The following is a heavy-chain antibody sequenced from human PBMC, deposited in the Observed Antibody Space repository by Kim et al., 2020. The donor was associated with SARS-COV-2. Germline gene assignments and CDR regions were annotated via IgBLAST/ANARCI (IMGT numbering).Heavy chain of an antibody. V-gene: IGHV3-7*03. Sequence: GGSLRLSCAASGFTFSSYWMSWVRQAPGKGLEWVANIKQDGSEKYYVDSVKGRFTISRDNAKNSLYLQMNSLRAEDTAAYYCARDLIAVAGADVYYYYYGMDVWGQGTTVTVSS. CDR1: GFTFSSYW. CDR2: IKQDGSEK. J-gene: IGHJ6*02. D-gene: IGHD6-19*01. CDR3: ARDLIAVAGADVYYYYYGMDV.